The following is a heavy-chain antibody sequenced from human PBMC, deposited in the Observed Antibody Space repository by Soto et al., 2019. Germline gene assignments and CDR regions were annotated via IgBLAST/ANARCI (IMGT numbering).Heavy chain of an antibody. Sequence: EVQLLESGGGLVQPGGSLRLSCAASGFTFTTYAMNWVRQAPGKGLEWVSTVSGSGGSTYHADSVKGRFTVSRDNSKNTLYLQRNSLRTEDTAVYYCAKQTPNAGSTVWGQGTTVTVSS. D-gene: IGHD2-2*01. J-gene: IGHJ6*02. CDR1: GFTFTTYA. CDR2: VSGSGGST. CDR3: AKQTPNAGSTV. V-gene: IGHV3-23*01.